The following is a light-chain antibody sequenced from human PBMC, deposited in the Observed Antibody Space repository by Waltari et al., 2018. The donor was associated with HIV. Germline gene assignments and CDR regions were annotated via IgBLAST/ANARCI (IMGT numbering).Light chain of an antibody. J-gene: IGLJ3*02. CDR1: ELGAKY. V-gene: IGLV3-1*01. Sequence: SSEVTQPPSVAVSPGQTATITCSGYELGAKYTCWYQQKPGQSPLLVIYQDNKRPSGIPERFSGSSSGHTATLTISGTLPMDEADYYCQAWGSTTSGVFGRGTRLTVL. CDR3: QAWGSTTSGV. CDR2: QDN.